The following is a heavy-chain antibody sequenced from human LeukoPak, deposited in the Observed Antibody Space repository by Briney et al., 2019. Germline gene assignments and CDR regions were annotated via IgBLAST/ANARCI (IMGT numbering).Heavy chain of an antibody. Sequence: SETLSLTCTVSGGSTRSYYWSWIRQPPGKGLEWIGYIYTSGSTKYNPSLKSRVTISVDTSKNQFSLKLSSVTAADTAVYYCARHGRKSIVGATTPYFDYWGQGTLVTVSS. CDR2: IYTSGST. V-gene: IGHV4-4*09. CDR1: GGSTRSYY. D-gene: IGHD1-26*01. CDR3: ARHGRKSIVGATTPYFDY. J-gene: IGHJ4*02.